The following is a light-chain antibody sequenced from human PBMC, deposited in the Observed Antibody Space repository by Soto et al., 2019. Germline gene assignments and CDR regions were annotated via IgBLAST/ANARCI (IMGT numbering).Light chain of an antibody. Sequence: DIVMTQSPDSLAVSLGERTTINCRSSRRVLFTSNDKSFAAWYQQKGGQPPKLLISWASTREPGVPDRFSGSGSGTDFTLEISRVETDDVGIYYCMQSTQLPPTFGQGTRLEIK. CDR3: MQSTQLPPT. J-gene: IGKJ5*01. V-gene: IGKV4-1*01. CDR1: RRVLFTSNDKSF. CDR2: WAS.